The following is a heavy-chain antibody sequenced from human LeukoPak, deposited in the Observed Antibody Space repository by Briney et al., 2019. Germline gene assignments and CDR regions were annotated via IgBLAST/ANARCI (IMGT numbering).Heavy chain of an antibody. D-gene: IGHD3-9*01. CDR1: GFIFSTYG. CDR2: ISYDGNNK. J-gene: IGHJ3*01. CDR3: QKTAYEILTEDAFDV. Sequence: GGYLRLFCAASGFIFSTYGMHWVRQAPGTVVEWVAVISYDGNNKYYADSVTGRFTVSRDNSKNTLYLQMTSLRAEDTVVFFWQKTAYEILTEDAFDVWGQGTMVTVSS. V-gene: IGHV3-30*03.